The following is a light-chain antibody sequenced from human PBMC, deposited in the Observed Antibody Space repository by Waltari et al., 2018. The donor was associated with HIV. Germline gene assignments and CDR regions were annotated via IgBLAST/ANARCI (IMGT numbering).Light chain of an antibody. CDR1: KGKNRG. CDR2: DAS. V-gene: IGKV1-5*03. CDR3: QQYHLYPLT. Sequence: DIQLTHSPSTLSASVGARVTITCRARKGKNRGLGGDQQEPGEAPKLLIYDASRLESGVPSMVSRSGSGTEFTFAISGLKPDDFATYYCQQYHLYPLTFGGGTKVEIK. J-gene: IGKJ4*02.